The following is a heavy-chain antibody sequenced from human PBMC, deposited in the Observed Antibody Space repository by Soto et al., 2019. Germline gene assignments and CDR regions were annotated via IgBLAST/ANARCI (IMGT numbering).Heavy chain of an antibody. CDR2: ISYDGSNK. CDR3: AKGRSGGSGSPDFDY. J-gene: IGHJ4*02. Sequence: GGSLRLSCAASGFTFSSYGMQWVRKAPDKGLEWVAVISYDGSNKYYADSVKGRFTISRDNSKNTLYLQMNSLRAEDTAVYYCAKGRSGGSGSPDFDYWGRGTLVTVSS. CDR1: GFTFSSYG. D-gene: IGHD3-10*01. V-gene: IGHV3-30*18.